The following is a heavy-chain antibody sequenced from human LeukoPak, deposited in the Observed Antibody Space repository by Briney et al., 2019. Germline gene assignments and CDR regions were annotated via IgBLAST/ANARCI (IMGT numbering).Heavy chain of an antibody. CDR1: GITVTTNY. J-gene: IGHJ4*02. V-gene: IGHV3-66*02. CDR2: IYSGGKT. D-gene: IGHD1-1*01. CDR3: ARVESASLSFDY. Sequence: GGSLRLSCAASGITVTTNYMNWVRQAPGKGLEWVSVIYSGGKTYYADSVKGRFTISRDNSKSTLYLQMNSLRPEDTAVYYCARVESASLSFDYWGQGTLVTVSS.